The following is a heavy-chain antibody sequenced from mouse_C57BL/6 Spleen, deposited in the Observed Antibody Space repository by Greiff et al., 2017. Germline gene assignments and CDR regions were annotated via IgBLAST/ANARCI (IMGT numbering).Heavy chain of an antibody. D-gene: IGHD1-1*01. CDR3: ARYGGYGSVDY. J-gene: IGHJ2*01. Sequence: QVQLKESGAELARPGASVKLSCKASGYTFTSYGISWVKQRTGQGLEWIGEIYPRSGNTYYNEKFKGKATLTADKSSSTAYMELRSLTSEDSAVYFCARYGGYGSVDYWGQGTTLTVSS. CDR2: IYPRSGNT. CDR1: GYTFTSYG. V-gene: IGHV1-81*01.